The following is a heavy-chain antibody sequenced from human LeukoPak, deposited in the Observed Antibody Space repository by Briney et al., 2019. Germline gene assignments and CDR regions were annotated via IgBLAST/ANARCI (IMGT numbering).Heavy chain of an antibody. CDR2: IYASGSS. D-gene: IGHD3-10*01. J-gene: IGHJ4*02. CDR1: DGSINDSF. Sequence: SETLSLTCTVSDGSINDSFWSWIRQPAGKGLEWIGRIYASGSSNYNPSLKSRVTMSVDTSKKHFSLKLSSVTAADTAVYYCASSGFGESDYWGQGTLVTVSS. V-gene: IGHV4-4*07. CDR3: ASSGFGESDY.